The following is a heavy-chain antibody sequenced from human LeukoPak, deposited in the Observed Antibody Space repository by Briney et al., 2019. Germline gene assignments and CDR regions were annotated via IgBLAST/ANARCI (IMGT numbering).Heavy chain of an antibody. Sequence: ASVKVSCKASGYTFSRYVVHWVRQAPGQRPEWMGWINAGNGGTKYSQNFQGRVTITWDRSANTAYMELSSLTSEDTALYYCVRHDCGDTCYPGGYWGQGTPVAVSS. D-gene: IGHD2-21*01. CDR3: VRHDCGDTCYPGGY. CDR2: INAGNGGT. V-gene: IGHV1-3*01. J-gene: IGHJ4*02. CDR1: GYTFSRYV.